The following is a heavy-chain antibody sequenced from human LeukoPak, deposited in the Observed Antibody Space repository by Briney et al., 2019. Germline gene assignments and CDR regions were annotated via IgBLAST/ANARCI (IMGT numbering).Heavy chain of an antibody. J-gene: IGHJ4*02. Sequence: GGSLRLSCAASGFTFSGSAMHWVRQASEKGLEWVGRIRSKANSYATAYAASVKGRFTISRDDSKDTAYLQMNSLKTEDTAVYYCTRHPDSWFGESNYTPRCDYWGQGTLVTVSS. V-gene: IGHV3-73*01. CDR3: TRHPDSWFGESNYTPRCDY. D-gene: IGHD3-10*01. CDR2: IRSKANSYAT. CDR1: GFTFSGSA.